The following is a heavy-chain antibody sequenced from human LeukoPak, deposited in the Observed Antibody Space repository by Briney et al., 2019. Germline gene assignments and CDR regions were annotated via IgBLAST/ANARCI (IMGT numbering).Heavy chain of an antibody. D-gene: IGHD2-2*01. CDR1: GFTFDDYA. V-gene: IGHV3-9*01. CDR3: AKDTGVPSETGYFDY. CDR2: ISWNSGSI. J-gene: IGHJ4*02. Sequence: PGGSLRLSCAASGFTFDDYAMHWVRQAPGKGLEWVSGISWNSGSIGYADSVKGRFTISRDNAKNSLYLQMNSLRAEDTALYYCAKDTGVPSETGYFDYWGQGTLVTVSS.